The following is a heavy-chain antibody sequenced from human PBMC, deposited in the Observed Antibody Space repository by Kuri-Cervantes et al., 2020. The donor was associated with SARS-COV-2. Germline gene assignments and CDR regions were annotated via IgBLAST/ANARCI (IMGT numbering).Heavy chain of an antibody. CDR3: ARLRQLGFDY. CDR1: GGSISSSSYY. D-gene: IGHD6-13*01. CDR2: IYYSGST. V-gene: IGHV4-39*01. J-gene: IGHJ4*02. Sequence: SETLSLTCTVSGGSISSSSYYWGWIRQPPGKGLEWIGSIYYSGSTYYNPSLKSRVTISVDTSKNQFSLKLSSVTAADTAVYYCARLRQLGFDYWGQGTLVTVSS.